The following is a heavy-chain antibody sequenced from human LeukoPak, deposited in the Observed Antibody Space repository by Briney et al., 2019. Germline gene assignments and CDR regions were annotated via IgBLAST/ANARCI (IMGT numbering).Heavy chain of an antibody. Sequence: SETLSLTRTVSGGSVSIGRFYWTWIRQPPGKGLEWIGLLYDSGSTKYHPSLNSRVTMSVDTSKTQFSLKLRPVTAADTAVYYCARVEGGMCSGGSCYFDYWGQGTLVTVHS. D-gene: IGHD2-15*01. J-gene: IGHJ4*01. CDR1: GGSVSIGRFY. V-gene: IGHV4-61*01. CDR2: LYDSGST. CDR3: ARVEGGMCSGGSCYFDY.